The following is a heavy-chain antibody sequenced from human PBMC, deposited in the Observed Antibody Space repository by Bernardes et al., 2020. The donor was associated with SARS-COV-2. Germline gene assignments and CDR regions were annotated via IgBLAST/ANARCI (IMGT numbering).Heavy chain of an antibody. CDR2: ITGSGRGT. V-gene: IGHV3-23*01. D-gene: IGHD5-12*01. CDR1: GFPFSSYA. CDR3: GKTNWRDGSDSGGAFDV. Sequence: GGSLRLSCAASGFPFSSYAMTWVRQTPGKGLEWVSAITGSGRGTYYADSVKGRFTSSRDSFKNTLYLQMNSLRAEDTAVYYCGKTNWRDGSDSGGAFDVWGQGTMVTVSS. J-gene: IGHJ3*01.